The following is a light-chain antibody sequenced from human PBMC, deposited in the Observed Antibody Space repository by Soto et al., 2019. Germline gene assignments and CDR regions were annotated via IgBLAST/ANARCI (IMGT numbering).Light chain of an antibody. V-gene: IGKV1-5*01. CDR3: QQYNVDST. Sequence: IPLTQSPSTLSASVRARVTIXCRASQTIYNWLAWYQQKPGKAPKLLIYDASILESGVPSRFSGSRSGSEFTLAISSLQRDDFASYYCQQYNVDSTFGQGTKVDIK. CDR2: DAS. J-gene: IGKJ1*01. CDR1: QTIYNW.